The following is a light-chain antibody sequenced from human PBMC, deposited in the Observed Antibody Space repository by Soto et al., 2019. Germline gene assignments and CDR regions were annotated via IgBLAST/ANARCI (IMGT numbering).Light chain of an antibody. CDR1: QTIRSW. Sequence: DIQMTQSPSSLSASVGDRVTITCRASQTIRSWLAWYQQKPGKPPKLLIYDASSLESGVPSRFSGSGSGTEFTLTINSLQPDDFATYYCRQYRSYLYTFGQGTKLEIK. J-gene: IGKJ2*01. CDR3: RQYRSYLYT. CDR2: DAS. V-gene: IGKV1-5*01.